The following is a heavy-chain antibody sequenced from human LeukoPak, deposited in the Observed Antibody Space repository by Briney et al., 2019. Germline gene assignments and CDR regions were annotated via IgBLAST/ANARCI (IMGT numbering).Heavy chain of an antibody. J-gene: IGHJ3*02. CDR3: AREMIGGGGDALEI. D-gene: IGHD3-22*01. V-gene: IGHV3-48*03. CDR2: ISTSGNSI. Sequence: PGGSLRISCVASGFPLSSYEINWLRQVPGKGLEWVSYISTSGNSIYYAGSVKGRFPISRDNAKNSVYLQMNSLRDEDAAVYHCAREMIGGGGDALEIWGQGTMVTVSS. CDR1: GFPLSSYE.